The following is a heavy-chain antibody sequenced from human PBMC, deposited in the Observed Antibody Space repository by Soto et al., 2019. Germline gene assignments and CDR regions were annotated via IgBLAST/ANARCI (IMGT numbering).Heavy chain of an antibody. CDR1: GFTFSSYE. V-gene: IGHV3-48*03. J-gene: IGHJ6*02. CDR3: ARDDGLGLAPYYGMDV. CDR2: ISSSGSTI. Sequence: QPGGSLRLSCAASGFTFSSYEMNWVRQAPGKGLEWVSYISSSGSTIFYADSVKGRFTISRDNAKNSLYLQMNSLRAEDTAVYYCARDDGLGLAPYYGMDVWGPGTTVTVSS. D-gene: IGHD3-10*01.